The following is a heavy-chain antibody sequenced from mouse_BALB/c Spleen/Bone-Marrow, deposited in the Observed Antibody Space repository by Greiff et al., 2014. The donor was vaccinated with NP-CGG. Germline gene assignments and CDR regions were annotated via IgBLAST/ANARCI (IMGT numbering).Heavy chain of an antibody. V-gene: IGHV2-2*02. J-gene: IGHJ4*01. Sequence: VKLMESGPGLVQPSQSLSITCTVSGFSLTSYGVHWVRQSPGKGLEWLGAIWSGGSTDYNAAFISRLSISKDNSKSQVFFKMNSLQANDTAIYYCASPYYGNYVYAMDYWGQGTSVTVSS. CDR2: IWSGGST. D-gene: IGHD2-10*01. CDR3: ASPYYGNYVYAMDY. CDR1: GFSLTSYG.